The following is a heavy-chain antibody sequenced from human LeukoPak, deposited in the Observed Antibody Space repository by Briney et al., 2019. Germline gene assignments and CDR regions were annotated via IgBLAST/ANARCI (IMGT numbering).Heavy chain of an antibody. J-gene: IGHJ4*02. CDR1: GDSISGYY. V-gene: IGHV4-59*08. CDR2: IYYSGSA. Sequence: SETLSLTCTVSGDSISGYYWSWIRQPPGRGLEWIGYIYYSGSATYNPSLKSRVTISVDTSKNQFSLRLSSVTAADTAVYYCARGNYYDSSGYVSVEWSQGTLVTVSS. CDR3: ARGNYYDSSGYVSVE. D-gene: IGHD3-22*01.